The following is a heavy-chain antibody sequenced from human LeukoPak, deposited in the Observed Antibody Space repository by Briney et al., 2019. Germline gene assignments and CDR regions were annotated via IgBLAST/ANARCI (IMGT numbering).Heavy chain of an antibody. V-gene: IGHV3-72*01. CDR3: SRDSID. CDR1: GFTLSDHH. CDR2: SRNKAKSYST. Sequence: GGSLRLSCAASGFTLSDHHMDWVRQAPGKGLVWVGRSRNKAKSYSTEYAASVEGRFTISRDDSKNSLYLYVNSLKTEDTAVYFCSRDSIDWGQGTMVTVSS. J-gene: IGHJ3*01.